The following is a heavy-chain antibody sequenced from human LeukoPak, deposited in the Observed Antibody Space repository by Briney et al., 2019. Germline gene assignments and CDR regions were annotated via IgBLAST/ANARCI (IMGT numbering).Heavy chain of an antibody. CDR2: IVVGSGNT. CDR1: GFTYTSSA. V-gene: IGHV1-58*01. Sequence: SVKVSCKASGFTYTSSAVQWVRQARGQRLEWIGWIVVGSGNTNYAQKFQERVTITRDMSTSTAYMEPSSLRSEDTAVYYCAAATYCGGDCTAGPWYFDLWGRGTLVTVSS. J-gene: IGHJ2*01. D-gene: IGHD2-21*02. CDR3: AAATYCGGDCTAGPWYFDL.